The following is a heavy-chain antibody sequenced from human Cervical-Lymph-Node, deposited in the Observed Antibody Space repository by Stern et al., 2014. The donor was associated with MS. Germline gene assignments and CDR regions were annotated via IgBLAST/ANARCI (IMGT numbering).Heavy chain of an antibody. Sequence: QVQLVQSGGGVVQPGTSLRLSCAAPGFSFSDYGIHWVPQAPGKALEWVAVISYDGTHKYYADSLKGRVNISRDNSKNTLSLQMSSLRSDDTAVYYCAKDLGGNAFDYWGQGTLVTVSS. J-gene: IGHJ4*02. V-gene: IGHV3-30*18. CDR1: GFSFSDYG. D-gene: IGHD4-23*01. CDR2: ISYDGTHK. CDR3: AKDLGGNAFDY.